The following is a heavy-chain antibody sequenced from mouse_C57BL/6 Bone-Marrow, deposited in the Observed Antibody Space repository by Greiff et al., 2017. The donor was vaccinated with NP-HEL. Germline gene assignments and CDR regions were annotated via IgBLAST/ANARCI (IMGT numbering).Heavy chain of an antibody. V-gene: IGHV1-39*01. CDR1: FSSFPYSP. CDR2: INPNYGTT. J-gene: IGHJ2*01. Sequence: SFSSFPYSPLPWFPPRNGKRLEWIGVINPNYGTTSYNQKFKGKATLTVDQSSSTAYMQLNSLTSEDSAVYYCARGGPYGRDYWGQGTTLTVSS. D-gene: IGHD1-1*01. CDR3: ARGGPYGRDY.